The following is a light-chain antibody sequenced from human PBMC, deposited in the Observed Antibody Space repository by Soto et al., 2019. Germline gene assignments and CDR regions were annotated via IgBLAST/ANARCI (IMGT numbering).Light chain of an antibody. J-gene: IGKJ2*01. Sequence: EIVLTQSPGTLSLSPGERGTLSCRASQSVTASFFTWYQQKPGRAPRVLIYGTSRRATGIPDRFSGSGSGTDFSLTIDTVEPEDLAIYYWQRYDPSQGYSFGQGTKLEIK. CDR1: QSVTASF. CDR2: GTS. CDR3: QRYDPSQGYS. V-gene: IGKV3-20*01.